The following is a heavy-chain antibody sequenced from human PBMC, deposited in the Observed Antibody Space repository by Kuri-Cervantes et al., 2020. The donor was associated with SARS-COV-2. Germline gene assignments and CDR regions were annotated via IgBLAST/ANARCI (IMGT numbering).Heavy chain of an antibody. J-gene: IGHJ3*02. CDR3: ARGRDYDLWSGYPPVLYAFDI. CDR2: ISAYNGNT. Sequence: ASVKVSCKASGYTFTSYGISWVRQAPGQGLEWMGWISAYNGNTNYAQKLQGRVTMTTDTSTSTAYMELRSLRSDDTAVYYCARGRDYDLWSGYPPVLYAFDIWGQGTMVTVSS. CDR1: GYTFTSYG. D-gene: IGHD3-3*01. V-gene: IGHV1-18*01.